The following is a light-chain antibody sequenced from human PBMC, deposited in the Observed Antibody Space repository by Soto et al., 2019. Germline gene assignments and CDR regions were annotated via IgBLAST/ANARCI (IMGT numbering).Light chain of an antibody. J-gene: IGKJ4*01. Sequence: EIVVRQSPGTLALCPGERATLSCRASEIVSGAYLTWYQQKPDQAPRLLIYGASSRATGIPDRFSGSGSGTDFTLTISRLEPEDSAVYYCQQYDGSVLTFGGGTKVDIK. CDR2: GAS. CDR3: QQYDGSVLT. V-gene: IGKV3-20*01. CDR1: EIVSGAY.